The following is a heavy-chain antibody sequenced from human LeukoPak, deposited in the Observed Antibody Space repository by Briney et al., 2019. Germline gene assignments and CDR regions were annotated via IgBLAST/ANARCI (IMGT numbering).Heavy chain of an antibody. Sequence: PSETLSLTCTVSGYSISSGYYWGWIRQPPGKGLEWIGSIYHSGSTYYNPSLKSRVTISVDTSKNQFSLKLSSVTAADTAVYYCARVMVVLRTEYYFDYWGQGTLVTVSS. D-gene: IGHD2-8*01. V-gene: IGHV4-38-2*02. CDR3: ARVMVVLRTEYYFDY. CDR2: IYHSGST. CDR1: GYSISSGYY. J-gene: IGHJ4*02.